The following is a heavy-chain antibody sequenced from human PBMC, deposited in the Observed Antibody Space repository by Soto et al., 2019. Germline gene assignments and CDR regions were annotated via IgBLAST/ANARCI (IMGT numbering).Heavy chain of an antibody. J-gene: IGHJ3*02. CDR3: ATVKASRRITIFGVVIDAIDI. V-gene: IGHV1-24*01. D-gene: IGHD3-3*01. CDR2: FDPEDGET. Sequence: ASVKVSCKVSGYTLTELSMHWVRQAPGKGLEWMGGFDPEDGETIYAQKFQGRVTMTEDTSTDTAYMELSSLRSEDTAVYYCATVKASRRITIFGVVIDAIDIWGQGTMVTVSS. CDR1: GYTLTELS.